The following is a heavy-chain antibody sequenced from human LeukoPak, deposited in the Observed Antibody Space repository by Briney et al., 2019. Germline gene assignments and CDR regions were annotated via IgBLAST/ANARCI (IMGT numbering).Heavy chain of an antibody. Sequence: GGSLRLSCAASGFTFSTYWMHWVRQAPGKGLVWVSRIDSDGSETSYAGSVKGRFTISRDNAKNKVYLQMNSLRVEDTAVYYCVSSMYSSSTFWGQGTLVTVSS. CDR1: GFTFSTYW. V-gene: IGHV3-74*01. CDR2: IDSDGSET. CDR3: VSSMYSSSTF. D-gene: IGHD6-6*01. J-gene: IGHJ4*02.